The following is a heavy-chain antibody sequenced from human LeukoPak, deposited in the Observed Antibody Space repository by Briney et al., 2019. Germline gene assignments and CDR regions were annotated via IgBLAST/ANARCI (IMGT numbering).Heavy chain of an antibody. CDR2: INSDGSST. Sequence: RPGGSLRLSCAASGFTFSSYWMHWVRQAPGMGLVWVSRINSDGSSTSYADSVKGRFTISRDNAKNTLYLQMNSLRAEDTAVYYCARGVDYVGWGQGTLVTVSS. CDR3: ARGVDYVG. J-gene: IGHJ4*02. D-gene: IGHD4-17*01. V-gene: IGHV3-74*01. CDR1: GFTFSSYW.